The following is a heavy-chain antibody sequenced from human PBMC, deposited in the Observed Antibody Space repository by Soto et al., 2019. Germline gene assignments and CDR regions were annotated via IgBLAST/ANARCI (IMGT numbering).Heavy chain of an antibody. D-gene: IGHD2-2*01. CDR1: GFTFSKYA. CDR2: ISYDGSNK. J-gene: IGHJ5*02. Sequence: GGALRLSCAASGFTFSKYAMHWVRQAPGKGLEWVAVISYDGSNKYYADSVKGRFTISRDNSKNTLYLQMNSRRAEDTAVYYCARDGGWCSSTSCLPTHNGFDPWGQGTLVTVSS. CDR3: ARDGGWCSSTSCLPTHNGFDP. V-gene: IGHV3-30-3*01.